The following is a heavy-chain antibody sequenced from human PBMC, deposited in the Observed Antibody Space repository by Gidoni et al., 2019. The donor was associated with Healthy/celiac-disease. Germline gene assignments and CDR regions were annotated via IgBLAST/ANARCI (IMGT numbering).Heavy chain of an antibody. D-gene: IGHD3-16*02. Sequence: EVQLLESGGGLVQPGGSLSLSCAASGFTFSSHAMSWVRQAPGKGLEWVSAISGSGGSTYYADSMKGRFTISRDNSKNTLYLQMNSLRAEDTAGYYCAKVDSMGLRLGELSASTLGYFDYWGQGTLVTVSS. CDR1: GFTFSSHA. CDR3: AKVDSMGLRLGELSASTLGYFDY. V-gene: IGHV3-23*01. CDR2: ISGSGGST. J-gene: IGHJ4*02.